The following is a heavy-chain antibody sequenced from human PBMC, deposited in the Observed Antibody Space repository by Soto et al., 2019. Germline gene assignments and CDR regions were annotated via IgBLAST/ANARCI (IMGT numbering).Heavy chain of an antibody. J-gene: IGHJ4*02. Sequence: PSETLSLTCAVSRYSISSGYYWGCIRQPPGKGLECLGSIYHSGRTYYNPSLKSRVTISVDTSKNQFSLKLSSVTAADTAVYYCARARFTAVAGPSPFDYWGQGSLVTVSS. D-gene: IGHD6-19*01. V-gene: IGHV4-38-2*01. CDR1: RYSISSGYY. CDR2: IYHSGRT. CDR3: ARARFTAVAGPSPFDY.